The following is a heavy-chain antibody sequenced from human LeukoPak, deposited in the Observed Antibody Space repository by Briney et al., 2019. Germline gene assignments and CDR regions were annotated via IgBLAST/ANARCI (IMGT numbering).Heavy chain of an antibody. Sequence: PSETLSLTCTVSGGSISSSSYYWGWIRQPPGKGLEWIGSIYYSGSTYYNPSLKSRVTISVDTSKNQFSLKLSSVTAADTAVYYCARRVSYDSSGYGYWGQGALVTVSS. CDR1: GGSISSSSYY. CDR3: ARRVSYDSSGYGY. CDR2: IYYSGST. J-gene: IGHJ4*02. V-gene: IGHV4-39*01. D-gene: IGHD3-22*01.